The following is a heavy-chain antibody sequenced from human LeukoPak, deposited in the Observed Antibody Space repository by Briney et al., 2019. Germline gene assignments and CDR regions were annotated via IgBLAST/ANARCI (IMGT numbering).Heavy chain of an antibody. CDR1: GGTLTSYT. J-gene: IGHJ4*02. D-gene: IGHD4-17*01. V-gene: IGHV1-18*01. Sequence: ASVKVSCKASGGTLTSYTISWVRQAPGQGLEWMGWISAYNGNTNYAQKLQGRVTMTTDTSTSTAYMELRSLRSEDTAVYYCAILATVTSYWGQGTLVTVSS. CDR2: ISAYNGNT. CDR3: AILATVTSY.